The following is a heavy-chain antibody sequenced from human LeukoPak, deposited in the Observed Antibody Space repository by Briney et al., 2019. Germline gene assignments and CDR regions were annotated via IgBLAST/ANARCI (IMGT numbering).Heavy chain of an antibody. CDR3: ARLGEEDAFDI. Sequence: PGGSLRLSCKGSGYSFTSYWIGWVRQMPGKGLEWMGIIYPGDSDTRYSPSFQGQVTISADKSISTAYLQWSSLKSSDTAMYYCARLGEEDAFDIWGQGTMVTVSS. CDR1: GYSFTSYW. V-gene: IGHV5-51*01. D-gene: IGHD1-26*01. J-gene: IGHJ3*02. CDR2: IYPGDSDT.